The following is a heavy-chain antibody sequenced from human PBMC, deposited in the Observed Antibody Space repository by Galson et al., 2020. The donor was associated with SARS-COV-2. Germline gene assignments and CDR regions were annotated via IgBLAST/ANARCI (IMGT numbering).Heavy chain of an antibody. D-gene: IGHD5-18*01. CDR1: GLTFSTYG. Sequence: GGSLRPSCAASGLTFSTYGMNWVRQAPGKGLEWVSSISSGSSYIYYADSVKGRFTVSRDNAKNSLYLQVNSLGGEDTAIYYCARVQNGYNYGPSDYWGRGTLVTVSS. CDR3: ARVQNGYNYGPSDY. V-gene: IGHV3-21*01. CDR2: ISSGSSYI. J-gene: IGHJ4*02.